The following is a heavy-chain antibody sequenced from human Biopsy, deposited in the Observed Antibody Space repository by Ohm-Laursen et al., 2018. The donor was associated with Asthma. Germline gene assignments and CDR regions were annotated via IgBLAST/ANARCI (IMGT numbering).Heavy chain of an antibody. J-gene: IGHJ3*02. D-gene: IGHD3-9*01. CDR2: INAGNGNT. Sequence: ASVKVSCNASGYSFISFAIHWVRQAPGQRLEWMGWINAGNGNTKYSQKFQGRVSITRDTSASTAYMELRSLRPEDTAAYYCARTYYDFLTGQVKDAFGIWGQGTMVTVSS. CDR1: GYSFISFA. V-gene: IGHV1-3*01. CDR3: ARTYYDFLTGQVKDAFGI.